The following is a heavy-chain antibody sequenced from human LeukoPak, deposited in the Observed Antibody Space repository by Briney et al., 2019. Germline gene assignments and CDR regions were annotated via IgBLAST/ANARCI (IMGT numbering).Heavy chain of an antibody. CDR2: ISYDGSNK. CDR3: AKGVGKRQLVTPFDY. Sequence: PGRSLRLSCAASGFTFSSYGMHWVRQAPGKGLEWVAVISYDGSNKYYADSVKGRFTISRDNSKNTLYLQMNSLRAEDTAVYYCAKGVGKRQLVTPFDYWGQGTLVTVSS. CDR1: GFTFSSYG. J-gene: IGHJ4*02. V-gene: IGHV3-30*18. D-gene: IGHD6-13*01.